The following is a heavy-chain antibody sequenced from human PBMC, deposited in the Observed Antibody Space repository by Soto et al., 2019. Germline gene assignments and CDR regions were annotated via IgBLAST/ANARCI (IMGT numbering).Heavy chain of an antibody. V-gene: IGHV5-51*01. D-gene: IGHD1-20*01. CDR1: GYSFVIYW. CDR2: IYPGDSDT. Sequence: ESRKDTWKGSGYSFVIYWMAWVRRMPGKGLEWMGSIYPGDSDTTSSPSIQGQVTISADKSSTTVYLQWNTLKASDTAMYYCAKTDVYEVECWGQRTQVTVSS. CDR3: AKTDVYEVEC. J-gene: IGHJ4*02.